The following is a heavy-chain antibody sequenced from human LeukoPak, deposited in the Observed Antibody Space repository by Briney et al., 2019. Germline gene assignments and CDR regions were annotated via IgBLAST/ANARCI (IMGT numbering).Heavy chain of an antibody. J-gene: IGHJ4*02. CDR1: GYTFTSYG. D-gene: IGHD5-12*01. CDR3: ARDWAVNSGYRRLHFDY. V-gene: IGHV1-18*01. CDR2: ISAYNGNT. Sequence: GASVKVSCKASGYTFTSYGISWVRQAPGQGLEWMGWISAYNGNTNYAQKLQGRVTMTTDTSTSTAYMELRSLRSDDTAVYYCARDWAVNSGYRRLHFDYWGQGTLVTVSS.